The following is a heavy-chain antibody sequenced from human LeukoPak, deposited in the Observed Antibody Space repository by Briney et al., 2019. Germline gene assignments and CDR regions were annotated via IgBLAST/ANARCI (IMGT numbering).Heavy chain of an antibody. Sequence: PGGSLRLSCAASGFTFSSYAMHWVRQAPGKGLEWVAVISYDGSNKYYADSVKGRFTISRDNSKNTLYLQMNSLRAGDTAVYYCARGIAAFDYWGQGTLVTVSS. V-gene: IGHV3-30-3*01. CDR3: ARGIAAFDY. CDR1: GFTFSSYA. D-gene: IGHD6-6*01. J-gene: IGHJ4*02. CDR2: ISYDGSNK.